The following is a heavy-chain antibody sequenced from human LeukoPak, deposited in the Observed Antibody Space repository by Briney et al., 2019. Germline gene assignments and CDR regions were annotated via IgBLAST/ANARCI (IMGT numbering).Heavy chain of an antibody. V-gene: IGHV1-18*01. J-gene: IGHJ6*03. CDR2: INAYNGNT. CDR1: GYTFTSYI. D-gene: IGHD6-13*01. CDR3: ARDRHIAAAVYYYYMDV. Sequence: ASVKVSCKASGYTFTSYIISWVRQAPGQGLEWMGWINAYNGNTDYAQRVQGRITMTTDTSTSTAYMEVRSLRSDDTAVYYCARDRHIAAAVYYYYMDVWGKGTPVTVSS.